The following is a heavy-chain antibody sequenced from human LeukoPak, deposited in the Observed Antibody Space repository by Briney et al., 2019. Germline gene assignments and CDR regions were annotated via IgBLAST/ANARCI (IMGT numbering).Heavy chain of an antibody. CDR1: GFTFSSYA. D-gene: IGHD3-10*01. V-gene: IGHV3-30*04. CDR3: AKDGITMVRGVIIAFDY. J-gene: IGHJ4*02. CDR2: ISYDGSNK. Sequence: GGSLRLSCAASGFTFSSYAMHWVRQAPGKGLEWVAVISYDGSNKYYADSVKGRFTISRDNSKNTLYLQMNSLRAEDTAVYYCAKDGITMVRGVIIAFDYWGQGTLVTVSS.